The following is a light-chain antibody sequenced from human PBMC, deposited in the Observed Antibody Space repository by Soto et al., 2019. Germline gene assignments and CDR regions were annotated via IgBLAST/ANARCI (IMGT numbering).Light chain of an antibody. V-gene: IGKV1-39*01. CDR1: QGIRND. J-gene: IGKJ4*01. CDR3: QQTYSTPLT. Sequence: DIQMTQSPCSLSESVGDRVTITCRASQGIRNDLGWYQQKPGKAPKLLIYAASSLQSGVPPRFSGSGSGTDFTLSINSLQPEDFATYYCQQTYSTPLTFGGGTKVDI. CDR2: AAS.